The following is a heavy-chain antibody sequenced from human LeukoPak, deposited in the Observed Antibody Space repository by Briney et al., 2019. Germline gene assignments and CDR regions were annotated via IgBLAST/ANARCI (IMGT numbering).Heavy chain of an antibody. CDR2: ISGSGGST. J-gene: IGHJ4*02. CDR3: VRDLILVWTPGDDFDH. Sequence: GGSLRLSCAASGFTFSSYAMSWVRQAPGKGLEWVSAISGSGGSTYYADSVKGRFTISRENARNTLYLQMNSLTAEDTAVYYCVRDLILVWTPGDDFDHWGQGTLVTVSS. CDR1: GFTFSSYA. V-gene: IGHV3-23*01. D-gene: IGHD3-16*01.